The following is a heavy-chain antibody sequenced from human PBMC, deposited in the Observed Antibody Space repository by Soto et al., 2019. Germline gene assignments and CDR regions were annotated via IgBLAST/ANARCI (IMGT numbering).Heavy chain of an antibody. CDR1: GFTFSGYW. CDR3: ARPLYGSGSVWLDP. Sequence: LRLSCSASGFTFSGYWMTWVRQAPGKGLEWVANIKEDGSEKYYVDSVEGRFTISRDNPKNSLYLQMNSLRADDTAVYYCARPLYGSGSVWLDPWGQGTLVTVYS. CDR2: IKEDGSEK. D-gene: IGHD3-10*01. J-gene: IGHJ5*02. V-gene: IGHV3-7*03.